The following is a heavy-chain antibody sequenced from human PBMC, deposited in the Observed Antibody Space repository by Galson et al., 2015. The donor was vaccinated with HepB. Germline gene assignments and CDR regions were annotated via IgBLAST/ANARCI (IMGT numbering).Heavy chain of an antibody. J-gene: IGHJ6*02. CDR2: IKSKTDGGTT. D-gene: IGHD6-25*01. CDR1: GFTFSNAW. V-gene: IGHV3-15*01. Sequence: SLRLSCAVSGFTFSNAWMSWVRRAPGKGLEWVGRIKSKTDGGTTDYAAPVKGRFTISRDDSKDTLYLQMNSLKIEDTAVYFCTTDRRGYVLGVYYYYYYGMDVWGQGTTVTVSS. CDR3: TTDRRGYVLGVYYYYYYGMDV.